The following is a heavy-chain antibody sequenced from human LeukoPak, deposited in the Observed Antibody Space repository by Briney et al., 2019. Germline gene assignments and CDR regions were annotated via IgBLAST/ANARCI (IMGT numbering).Heavy chain of an antibody. V-gene: IGHV3-30*02. CDR3: AKDRGILGVFTPFYY. CDR2: IRYDGSNK. D-gene: IGHD3-16*01. J-gene: IGHJ4*02. Sequence: PGGSLRLSCAASGFTFSSYGMHWVRQAPGKGLEWVAFIRYDGSNKYYADSVKGRFTISRDNSKNTLYLQMNSLRAEDTAVYYWAKDRGILGVFTPFYYGGQGTPV. CDR1: GFTFSSYG.